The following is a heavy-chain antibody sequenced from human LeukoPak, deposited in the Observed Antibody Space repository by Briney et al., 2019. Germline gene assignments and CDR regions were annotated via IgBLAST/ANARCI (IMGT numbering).Heavy chain of an antibody. CDR2: ISSSSSYI. Sequence: GALRLSCAASGFTFSSYSMNWVRQAPGKGLEWVSSISSSSSYIYYADSVKGRFTISRDNAKNSLYLQMNSLRAEDTAAYYCARDGGSASDYWGQGTLVTVSS. CDR1: GFTFSSYS. J-gene: IGHJ4*02. CDR3: ARDGGSASDY. V-gene: IGHV3-21*01. D-gene: IGHD2-15*01.